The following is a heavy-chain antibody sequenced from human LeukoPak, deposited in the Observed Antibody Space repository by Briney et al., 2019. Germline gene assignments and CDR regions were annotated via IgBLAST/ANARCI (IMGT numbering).Heavy chain of an antibody. CDR3: ARDNTYYDILTQAGFDAFDI. CDR2: ISYDGSNK. V-gene: IGHV3-33*05. D-gene: IGHD3-9*01. CDR1: GFTFSNFG. J-gene: IGHJ3*02. Sequence: TGGSLRLSCAASGFTFSNFGMHWVRQAPGKGLEGVAVISYDGSNKYYADSVKGRFTISRDNSKNTLYLQMNSLRAEDTAVYYCARDNTYYDILTQAGFDAFDIWGQGTMVTVSS.